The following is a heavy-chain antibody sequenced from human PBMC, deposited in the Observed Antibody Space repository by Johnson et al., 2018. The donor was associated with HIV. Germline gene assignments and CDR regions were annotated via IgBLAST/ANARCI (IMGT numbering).Heavy chain of an antibody. CDR3: AKDRNWGRLFDGFDI. J-gene: IGHJ3*02. Sequence: VQLVESGGGLVQPGRSLRLSCAASGFTFDDYAMHWIRQAPGKGLEWVSGISWNNGTIGYADSVKGRFTISRDSSKNTLYLQMNSLRPEDTAVYYCAKDRNWGRLFDGFDIWGQGTMVTVSS. CDR1: GFTFDDYA. V-gene: IGHV3-9*01. CDR2: ISWNNGTI. D-gene: IGHD7-27*01.